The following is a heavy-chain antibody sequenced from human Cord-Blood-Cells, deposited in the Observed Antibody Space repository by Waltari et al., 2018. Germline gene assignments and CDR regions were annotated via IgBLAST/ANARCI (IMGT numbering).Heavy chain of an antibody. V-gene: IGHV4-39*01. CDR1: GGSISSSSYY. J-gene: IGHJ5*02. CDR3: ARRVRDGHYNWFDP. Sequence: QLQLQESGPGLVKPSETLSLTCTVSGGSISSSSYYWGWIRQPPGKGLEWIGSIYYRGSTYYSPSLKSRVTITVDTSKNQFSLKLSSVTAADTAVYYCARRVRDGHYNWFDPWGQGTLVTVSS. CDR2: IYYRGST.